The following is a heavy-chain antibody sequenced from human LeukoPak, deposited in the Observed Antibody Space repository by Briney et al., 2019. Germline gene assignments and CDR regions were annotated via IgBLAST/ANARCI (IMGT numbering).Heavy chain of an antibody. J-gene: IGHJ6*03. Sequence: PGGSLRLSCAASGFTFISYSMHWVRQAPGKGLEWVAVISYDGINKYYADSVKGRFTISRDNSKNTLYLQMNSLRAEDTAVYYCAKAASKRTDYGDYAFYYYMDVWGKGTTVTISS. CDR1: GFTFISYS. D-gene: IGHD4-17*01. CDR2: ISYDGINK. CDR3: AKAASKRTDYGDYAFYYYMDV. V-gene: IGHV3-30*04.